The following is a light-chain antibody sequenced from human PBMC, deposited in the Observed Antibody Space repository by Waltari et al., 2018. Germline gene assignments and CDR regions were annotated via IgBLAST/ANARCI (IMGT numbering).Light chain of an antibody. CDR1: HYIANF. CDR2: GAS. CDR3: QQTYKSPPT. J-gene: IGKJ3*01. Sequence: DVLVTQSPSSLSASVGDRVTITCRASHYIANFLIWYQHMPGKAPRLLIHGASTLQPGVPPRFSGSTSGTDFILTIDNLHPEDFATYYCQQTYKSPPTFGPGTKVDV. V-gene: IGKV1-39*01.